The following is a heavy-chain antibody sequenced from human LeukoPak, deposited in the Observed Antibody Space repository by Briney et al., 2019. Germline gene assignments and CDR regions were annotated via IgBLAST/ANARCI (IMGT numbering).Heavy chain of an antibody. CDR3: ARFPHYYDSSNSYVRFYLDY. CDR1: GYSISNGYC. Sequence: SETLSLTCSVSGYSISNGYCWGWIRQPPGKGLEWIGSIYHSGTTYYNPSLKSRVTISVDTSKNQFSLKLSSVTAADTAVYCCARFPHYYDSSNSYVRFYLDYWGQGSLVTVSS. J-gene: IGHJ4*02. V-gene: IGHV4-38-2*02. D-gene: IGHD3-22*01. CDR2: IYHSGTT.